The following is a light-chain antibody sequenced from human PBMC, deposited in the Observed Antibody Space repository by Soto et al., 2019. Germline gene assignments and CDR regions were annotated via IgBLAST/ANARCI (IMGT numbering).Light chain of an antibody. CDR1: QSVGSN. CDR3: QQSSSWPPIT. J-gene: IGKJ5*01. Sequence: EIVMTQSPATLSVSPGGRATLTCRASQSVGSNLAWYQQKSGQAPRLLIYAASTRATGIPARFSGSGSGTEFTLTISSLQSEDFAVYYCQQSSSWPPITFGQGTRLEIK. CDR2: AAS. V-gene: IGKV3-15*01.